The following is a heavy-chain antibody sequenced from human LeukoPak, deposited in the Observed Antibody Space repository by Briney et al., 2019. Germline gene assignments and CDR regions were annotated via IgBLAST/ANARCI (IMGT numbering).Heavy chain of an antibody. Sequence: ASVKVSCKASGYTFTGYYMHWVRQAPGQGLEWMGWINPNSGGTNYAQKFQGRVTMTRDTSISTAYMELSRLRSDDTAVYYGARAEYSGSYPLDYWGQGTLVTVSS. J-gene: IGHJ4*02. CDR2: INPNSGGT. CDR1: GYTFTGYY. D-gene: IGHD1-26*01. CDR3: ARAEYSGSYPLDY. V-gene: IGHV1-2*02.